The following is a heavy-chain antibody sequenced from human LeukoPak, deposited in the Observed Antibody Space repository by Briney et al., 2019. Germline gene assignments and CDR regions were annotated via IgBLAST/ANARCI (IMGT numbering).Heavy chain of an antibody. J-gene: IGHJ4*02. V-gene: IGHV4-61*05. D-gene: IGHD3-10*01. CDR3: ASLYGSGFSFDY. CDR1: GGSISTSNYY. CDR2: INYSGST. Sequence: SETLSLTCTVSGGSISTSNYYWSWIRQPPGKGLEWIAYINYSGSTNYNPSLKSRVTISVDTSRNQFSLKMSSVTAADTAVYYCASLYGSGFSFDYWGRGTLVTVSS.